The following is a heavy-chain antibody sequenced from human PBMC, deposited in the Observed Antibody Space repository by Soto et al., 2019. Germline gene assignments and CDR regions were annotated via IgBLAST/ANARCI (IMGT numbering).Heavy chain of an antibody. J-gene: IGHJ3*02. V-gene: IGHV3-11*01. CDR1: GFTFSDYY. D-gene: IGHD3-9*01. CDR2: ISSSGSTI. CDR3: ARDGAYDILTGYYVRGAFDI. Sequence: GGSLRLSCAASGFTFSDYYTSWIRQAPGKGLEWVSYISSSGSTIYYADSVKGRFTISRDNAKNSLYLQMNSLRAEDTAVYYCARDGAYDILTGYYVRGAFDIWGQGTMVTVSS.